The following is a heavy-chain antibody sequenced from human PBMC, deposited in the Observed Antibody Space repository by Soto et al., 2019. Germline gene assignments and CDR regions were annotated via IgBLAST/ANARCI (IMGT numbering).Heavy chain of an antibody. V-gene: IGHV4-34*01. Sequence: QVQLQQWGAGLLKPSETLSLTCAVYGGSFSDYYWSWIRQPPGKGLEWIGEINHSGSTNYNPSLKSRVTISVDTSKNQFSLTLSSVTAADTAVYYWARVSPDAGYSGYDADFDSWGQGTLVTVSS. D-gene: IGHD5-12*01. CDR2: INHSGST. J-gene: IGHJ4*02. CDR1: GGSFSDYY. CDR3: ARVSPDAGYSGYDADFDS.